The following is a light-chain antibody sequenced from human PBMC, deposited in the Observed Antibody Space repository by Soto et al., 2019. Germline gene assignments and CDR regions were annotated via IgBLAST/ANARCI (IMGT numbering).Light chain of an antibody. CDR2: VGTGGIVG. J-gene: IGLJ2*01. CDR3: GADHGSGTYFVVV. CDR1: SGHSDYK. V-gene: IGLV9-49*03. Sequence: QAVLTQPPSASASLGASVTLTCTLSSGHSDYKVDWYQQRPGKGPRFVMRVGTGGIVGSKGDGIPDRFSVLGSGLDRYLTIKNIQEEDESDYYCGADHGSGTYFVVVFGGGTKLTVL.